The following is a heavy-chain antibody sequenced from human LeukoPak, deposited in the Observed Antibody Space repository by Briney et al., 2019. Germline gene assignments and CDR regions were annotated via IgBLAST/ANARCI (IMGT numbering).Heavy chain of an antibody. CDR2: ISSSSGYI. CDR3: ARSKWSSTNLMPPYFDY. J-gene: IGHJ4*02. V-gene: IGHV3-21*01. CDR1: GFTFSPYS. Sequence: GSLRLSCAASGFTFSPYSMNWVRQAPGKGLEWVSSISSSSGYIYYADSVKGRFTISRDNAKNSLYLQMNSLRAEDTAVYYCARSKWSSTNLMPPYFDYWGQGTLVTVS. D-gene: IGHD2-2*01.